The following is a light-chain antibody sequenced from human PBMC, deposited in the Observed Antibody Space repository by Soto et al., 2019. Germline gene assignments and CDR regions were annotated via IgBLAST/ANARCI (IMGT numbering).Light chain of an antibody. J-gene: IGLJ3*02. CDR2: EVN. Sequence: QSVLTQPPSASGSPGQSVAISCTGTSSDVGGYNYVSWYQQHPGKAPKLMIYEVNKRPSGVPDRFSGSKSGNTASLTVSGLQAEDEADYYCAAWDDSLNAWVFGGGTKLTVL. V-gene: IGLV2-8*01. CDR3: AAWDDSLNAWV. CDR1: SSDVGGYNY.